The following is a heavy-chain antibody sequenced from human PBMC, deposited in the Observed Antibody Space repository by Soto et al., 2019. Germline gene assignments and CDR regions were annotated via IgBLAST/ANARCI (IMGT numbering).Heavy chain of an antibody. CDR1: GFTFSGSA. CDR2: IRSKANSYAT. Sequence: PGGSLRLSCAASGFTFSGSAMHWVRQASGKGLEWVGRIRSKANSYATAYAASVKGRFTISRDDSKNTAYLQMNSLKTEDTAVYYCTTPNREITISPAYGMDVWGQGTTVTVSS. J-gene: IGHJ6*02. CDR3: TTPNREITISPAYGMDV. V-gene: IGHV3-73*01. D-gene: IGHD3-9*01.